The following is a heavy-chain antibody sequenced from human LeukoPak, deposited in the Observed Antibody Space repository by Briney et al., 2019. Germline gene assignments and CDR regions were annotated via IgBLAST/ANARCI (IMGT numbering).Heavy chain of an antibody. J-gene: IGHJ4*02. Sequence: SETLSLTCTVSGGSISSYYWSWIRHPAGKGLELIGRIYTSGSTNYNPSLKSRVTMSVDTSKNQFSLKLSSVTAADTAVYYCAREAVAGTLFDYWGQGTLITVSS. CDR1: GGSISSYY. V-gene: IGHV4-4*07. CDR3: AREAVAGTLFDY. D-gene: IGHD6-19*01. CDR2: IYTSGST.